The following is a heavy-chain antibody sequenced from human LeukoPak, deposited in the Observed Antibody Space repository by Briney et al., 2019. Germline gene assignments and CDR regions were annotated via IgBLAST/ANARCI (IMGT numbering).Heavy chain of an antibody. CDR3: ARGGIAAADPDY. Sequence: GGSLRLSCAASGFTVSSNYMSWVRQAPGKGLEWVSSISSSSSYIYYADSVKGRFTISRDNAKNSLYLQMNSLRAEDTAVYYCARGGIAAADPDYWGQGTLVTVSS. CDR1: GFTVSSNY. J-gene: IGHJ4*02. D-gene: IGHD6-13*01. CDR2: ISSSSSYI. V-gene: IGHV3-21*01.